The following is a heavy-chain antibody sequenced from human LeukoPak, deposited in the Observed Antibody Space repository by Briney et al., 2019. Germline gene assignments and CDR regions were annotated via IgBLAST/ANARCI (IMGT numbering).Heavy chain of an antibody. J-gene: IGHJ5*02. CDR1: GGTFSSYA. D-gene: IGHD3-3*01. V-gene: IGHV1-69*04. Sequence: GASVKVSCKASGGTFSSYAISWVRQAPGQGLEWMGRIIPILGMANYAQKLQGRVTMTTDTSTSTAYMELRSLRSDDTAVYYCARDSEYYDFWSGTTENWFDPWGQGTLVTVSS. CDR3: ARDSEYYDFWSGTTENWFDP. CDR2: IIPILGMA.